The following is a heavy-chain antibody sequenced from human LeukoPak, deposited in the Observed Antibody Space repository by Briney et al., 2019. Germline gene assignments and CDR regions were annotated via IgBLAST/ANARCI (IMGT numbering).Heavy chain of an antibody. CDR2: ISAYNGNT. CDR3: AKEGYDFWSGYHNWFDP. J-gene: IGHJ5*02. CDR1: GYTFTSYG. D-gene: IGHD3-3*01. Sequence: ASVKVSCKASGYTFTSYGISWVRQAPGQGLEWMGWISAYNGNTNYAQKLQGRVTMTTDTSTSTAYMELRSLRSDDTAVYYCAKEGYDFWSGYHNWFDPWGQGTLVTVSS. V-gene: IGHV1-18*01.